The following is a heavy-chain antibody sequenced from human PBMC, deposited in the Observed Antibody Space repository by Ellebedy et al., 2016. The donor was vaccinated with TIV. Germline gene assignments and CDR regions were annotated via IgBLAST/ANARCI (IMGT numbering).Heavy chain of an antibody. V-gene: IGHV5-51*01. CDR1: GYSFTTSW. CDR2: IYPADSDT. J-gene: IGHJ5*02. Sequence: GGSLRLYCKASGYSFTTSWIGRVRQMPGKGLEWMGIIYPADSDTTYSPSFQGQVTISADKSITTAYLQWNSLKASDTAMYYCARLVSDCSSGSCYNWFDPWGQGTRVTVSS. CDR3: ARLVSDCSSGSCYNWFDP. D-gene: IGHD2-15*01.